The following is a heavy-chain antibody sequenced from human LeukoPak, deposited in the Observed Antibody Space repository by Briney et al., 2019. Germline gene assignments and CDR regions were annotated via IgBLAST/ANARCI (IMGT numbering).Heavy chain of an antibody. Sequence: GGSLRLSCAASGFTFSNYVINWVRQAPGKGLEWVSAISGSGGSTYYADSVRGRITISRDNSKNTLYLQMDSLRAEDTAVYYCARDAYYYDSSGYYYPYYYYMDVWGKRTTVTISS. CDR3: ARDAYYYDSSGYYYPYYYYMDV. CDR2: ISGSGGST. CDR1: GFTFSNYV. J-gene: IGHJ6*03. V-gene: IGHV3-23*01. D-gene: IGHD3-22*01.